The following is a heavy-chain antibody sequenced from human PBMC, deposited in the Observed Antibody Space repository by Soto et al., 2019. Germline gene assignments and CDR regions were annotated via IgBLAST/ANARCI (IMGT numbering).Heavy chain of an antibody. V-gene: IGHV3-73*02. J-gene: IGHJ4*02. CDR1: GFTFSGSG. D-gene: IGHD3-22*01. Sequence: EVQLVESGGGLVQPGGSLKLSCAASGFTFSGSGIHWDRQASGKGLEWVGRIRSKANNYVTAYAASVKGRFSISRDDSENTAYLQMNSLKAEDTAVYYRARLYYDNSAYPAYWGQGTLVTVSS. CDR3: ARLYYDNSAYPAY. CDR2: IRSKANNYVT.